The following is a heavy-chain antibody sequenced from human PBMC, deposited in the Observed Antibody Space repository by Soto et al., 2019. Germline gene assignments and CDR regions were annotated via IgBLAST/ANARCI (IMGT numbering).Heavy chain of an antibody. Sequence: SQTLSLTCAVYGGSFRGYYWSWIRQPPGKGLEWIGEINHSGSTNYNPSLKNRVTISVDTSKNQFSLKLSSVTAADTAVYYCARLPTSPSDTVTQRYYYYGMDVWGQGTTVTVSS. CDR3: ARLPTSPSDTVTQRYYYYGMDV. D-gene: IGHD4-17*01. CDR1: GGSFRGYY. J-gene: IGHJ6*02. CDR2: INHSGST. V-gene: IGHV4-34*01.